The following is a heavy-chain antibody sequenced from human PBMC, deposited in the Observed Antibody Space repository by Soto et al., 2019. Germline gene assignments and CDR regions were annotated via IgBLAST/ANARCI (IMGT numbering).Heavy chain of an antibody. CDR2: VNPNSGGP. J-gene: IGHJ4*02. CDR3: ARNYCSSTSCYSGFDY. CDR1: GYTFTGYY. D-gene: IGHD2-2*01. Sequence: GSPVKVSRKASGYTFTGYYMHWVRQAPGQGIEWMGWVNPNSGGPNHAQKFQGWVTMTRGTSMSTDYIELRRMRSDDTALYYCARNYCSSTSCYSGFDYWGQGNLVTVSS. V-gene: IGHV1-2*04.